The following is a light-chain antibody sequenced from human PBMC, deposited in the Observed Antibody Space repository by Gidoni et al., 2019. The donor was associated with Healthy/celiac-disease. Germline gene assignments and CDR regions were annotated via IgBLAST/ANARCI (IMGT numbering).Light chain of an antibody. V-gene: IGKV3-20*01. CDR1: QSVSSSY. J-gene: IGKJ4*01. Sequence: TVLTQSPGTLSLSPGERATLSCRASQSVSSSYLDWYQQKPGQAPRLLIYGASSRATGIPDRFSGSGSGTDFTLTISRLGPEDFAVYYCQQYGSSPPLLTFGGGTKVEIK. CDR2: GAS. CDR3: QQYGSSPPLLT.